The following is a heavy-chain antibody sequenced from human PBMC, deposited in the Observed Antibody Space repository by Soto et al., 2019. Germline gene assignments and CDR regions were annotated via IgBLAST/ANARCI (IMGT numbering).Heavy chain of an antibody. Sequence: ASVKVSCKASGGTFSSYAISWVRQAPGQGLEWMGGIIPIFGTANYAQKFQGRVTITADESTSTAYMELSSLRSEDTAVYYCARCLVPAAITSWFDPWGQGTLVTAPQ. J-gene: IGHJ5*02. V-gene: IGHV1-69*13. CDR1: GGTFSSYA. CDR3: ARCLVPAAITSWFDP. CDR2: IIPIFGTA. D-gene: IGHD2-2*01.